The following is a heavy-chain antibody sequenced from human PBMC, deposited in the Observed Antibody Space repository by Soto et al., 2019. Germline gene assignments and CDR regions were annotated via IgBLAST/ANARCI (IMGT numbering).Heavy chain of an antibody. CDR3: ARDVGYGLIDY. CDR1: GYTFTSSG. CDR2: INAYDGNT. Sequence: APVKIACTASGYTFTSSGITWLRQAPGQGLEWMGWINAYDGNTNYAQKLQGRVTMTTDTSTSAAYMELRSLRSDDTAVYYCARDVGYGLIDYWGQGTLVTISS. V-gene: IGHV1-18*01. D-gene: IGHD5-18*01. J-gene: IGHJ4*02.